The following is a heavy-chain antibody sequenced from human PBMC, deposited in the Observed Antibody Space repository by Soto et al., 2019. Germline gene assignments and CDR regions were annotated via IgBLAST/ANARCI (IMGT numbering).Heavy chain of an antibody. CDR1: GYRFTSYW. CDR2: IYPGDSDT. Sequence: PGESLKISCKGSGYRFTSYWIGWVRQMPGKGLEWMGIIYPGDSDTRYSPSFQGQVTISADKSISTAYLQWSSLKASDTAMYYCARWGSTSSQDLTGDAFDIWGQGTMVTVSS. V-gene: IGHV5-51*01. J-gene: IGHJ3*02. D-gene: IGHD2-2*01. CDR3: ARWGSTSSQDLTGDAFDI.